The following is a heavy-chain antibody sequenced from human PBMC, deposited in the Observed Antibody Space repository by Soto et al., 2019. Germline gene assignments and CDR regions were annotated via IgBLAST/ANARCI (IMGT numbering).Heavy chain of an antibody. D-gene: IGHD1-26*01. V-gene: IGHV4-30-2*01. J-gene: IGHJ4*01. CDR2: MYHSGST. CDR3: ARLGGSFAVPHFDY. CDR1: GGAIRSGGYC. Sequence: SETLSLTCDGCGGAIRSGGYCGSWIRQRPGKGLEWIGYMYHSGSTYYNPSLKSRVTISVDRSKNQFSLKLSSVTAADTAVYYCARLGGSFAVPHFDYWGHGTLVTFSS.